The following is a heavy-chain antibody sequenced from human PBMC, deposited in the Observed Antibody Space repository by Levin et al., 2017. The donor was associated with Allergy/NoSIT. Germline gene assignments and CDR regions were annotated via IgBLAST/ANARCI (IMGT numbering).Heavy chain of an antibody. CDR3: AKEQYSSSWYGGIDY. Sequence: GGSLRLSCAASGFTFSSYGMHWVRQAPGKGLEWVAVISYDGSNKYYADSVKGRFTISRDNSKNTLYLQMNSLRAEDTAVYYCAKEQYSSSWYGGIDYWGQGTLVTVSS. V-gene: IGHV3-30*18. J-gene: IGHJ4*02. CDR2: ISYDGSNK. CDR1: GFTFSSYG. D-gene: IGHD6-13*01.